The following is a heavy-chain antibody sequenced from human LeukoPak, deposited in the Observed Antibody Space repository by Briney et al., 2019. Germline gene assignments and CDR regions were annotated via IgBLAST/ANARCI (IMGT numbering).Heavy chain of an antibody. CDR1: GFTFSSYW. Sequence: GGSLRLSCAASGFTFSSYWMNWVRQAPGKGLVWVSVIKSDGSATYADSVKGRFTISRDNAKNTVYLQMNSLRADDTAMYYCAKDYFGSIDYWGQGTLVTVSS. V-gene: IGHV3-74*01. CDR2: IKSDGSA. J-gene: IGHJ4*02. D-gene: IGHD2/OR15-2a*01. CDR3: AKDYFGSIDY.